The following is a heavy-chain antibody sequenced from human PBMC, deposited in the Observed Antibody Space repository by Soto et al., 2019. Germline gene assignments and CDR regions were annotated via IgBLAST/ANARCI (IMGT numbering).Heavy chain of an antibody. CDR2: IYYSGST. CDR3: ARGGELNYYYGMDV. V-gene: IGHV4-59*01. Sequence: KQSQTLSLTCTVSGGSISSYYWSWIRQPPGKGLEWIGYIYYSGSTNYNPSLKSRVTISVDTSKNQFSLKLSSVTAADTAVYYCARGGELNYYYGMDVWGQGTTVTVSS. D-gene: IGHD1-7*01. J-gene: IGHJ6*02. CDR1: GGSISSYY.